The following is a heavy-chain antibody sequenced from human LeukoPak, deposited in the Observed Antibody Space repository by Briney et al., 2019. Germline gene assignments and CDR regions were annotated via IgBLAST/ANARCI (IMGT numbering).Heavy chain of an antibody. J-gene: IGHJ4*02. D-gene: IGHD3-22*01. V-gene: IGHV3-48*04. CDR3: ARSSTTYYYDTSSHY. Sequence: GGSLRLSCAASGFTFSSYSMNWVRQAPGKGLEWVSYISNSGSNIYYADSVKGRFTISRDNAKNSLYPQMNSLRAEDTAVYYCARSSTTYYYDTSSHYWGQGTLVTVSS. CDR1: GFTFSSYS. CDR2: ISNSGSNI.